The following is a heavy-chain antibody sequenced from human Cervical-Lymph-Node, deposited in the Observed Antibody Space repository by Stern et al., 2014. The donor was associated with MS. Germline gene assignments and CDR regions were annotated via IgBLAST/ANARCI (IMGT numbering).Heavy chain of an antibody. Sequence: QAQLQESGPGLVKPSETLSLTCTVSGDSVSNDAYYWSWIRQSPGKGLEWIGYIYHSGSSSYNPSLKSRVTMSVDTSKNQFSLRLTSVTAADTAVYYCGKQVREWGRGILVTVSS. CDR2: IYHSGSS. CDR1: GDSVSNDAYY. V-gene: IGHV4-61*08. CDR3: GKQVRE. J-gene: IGHJ4*01.